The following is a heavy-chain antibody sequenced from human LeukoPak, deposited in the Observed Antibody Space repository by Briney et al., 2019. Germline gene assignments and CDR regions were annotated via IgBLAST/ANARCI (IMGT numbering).Heavy chain of an antibody. CDR1: GGSISNSNW. CDR2: IYHSGST. Sequence: SETLSLTCAVSGGSISNSNWWSWVRQPPEKGLEWIGEIYHSGSTNYNPSLKSRVTISVDKSKNQFSLKLSSVTAADTAVYYCARAEGYSDSSGYYSAKNHFEYWGQGTPVTVSS. D-gene: IGHD3-22*01. V-gene: IGHV4-4*02. J-gene: IGHJ4*02. CDR3: ARAEGYSDSSGYYSAKNHFEY.